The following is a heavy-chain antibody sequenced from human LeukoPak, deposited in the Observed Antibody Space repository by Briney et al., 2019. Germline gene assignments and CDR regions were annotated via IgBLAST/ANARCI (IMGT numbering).Heavy chain of an antibody. D-gene: IGHD3-10*01. Sequence: GGSLRLSCAASGFTVSSNYMSWVRQAPGKGLEWVSVIYSGGSTYYADSVKGRFTISRDNSKNTLYLQMNSLRAEDTAVYYCARETDGSGRPYYYGMDVWGKGTTVTVSS. J-gene: IGHJ6*04. CDR1: GFTVSSNY. CDR3: ARETDGSGRPYYYGMDV. V-gene: IGHV3-53*01. CDR2: IYSGGST.